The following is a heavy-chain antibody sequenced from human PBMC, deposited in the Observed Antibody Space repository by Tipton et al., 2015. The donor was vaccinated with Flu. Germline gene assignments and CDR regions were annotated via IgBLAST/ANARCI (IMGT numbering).Heavy chain of an antibody. CDR3: AKVIPELVAGLDY. CDR1: GFTFNPYA. V-gene: IGHV3-23*01. J-gene: IGHJ4*02. CDR2: ISYYGGKT. D-gene: IGHD6-19*01. Sequence: SLRLSCAASGFTFNPYAMSWVRQAPGKGLEWVSGISYYGGKTYFADSVKGRFTISRDNSKNTLYLQMHSLRAEDTAVYYCAKVIPELVAGLDYWGQGTLVTVSS.